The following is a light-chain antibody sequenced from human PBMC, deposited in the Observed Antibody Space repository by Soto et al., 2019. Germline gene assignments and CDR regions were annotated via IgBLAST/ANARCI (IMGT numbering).Light chain of an antibody. Sequence: EIVLTQSPGTLSLSPGERATLSCRASQSVSSSYLAWYQQKPGQAPRLLIYDASNRATGIPARFSGSGSGTDFTLTISSLEPEDSAVYYCQQNLGVHTFGQGTKVDNK. CDR2: DAS. J-gene: IGKJ1*01. CDR1: QSVSSSY. CDR3: QQNLGVHT. V-gene: IGKV3-20*01.